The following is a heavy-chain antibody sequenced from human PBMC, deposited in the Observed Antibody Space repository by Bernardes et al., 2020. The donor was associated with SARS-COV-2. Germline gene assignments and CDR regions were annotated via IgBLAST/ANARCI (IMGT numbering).Heavy chain of an antibody. CDR2: VNSGGGT. J-gene: IGHJ4*02. Sequence: GGSLRLSCAASGFTFNNHAMSWVRQAPGKGLEWISGVNSGGGTFYTDSVKGRFTISRDNSKNMVYLQMNSLRAEDTAVYYFAKDYPDGGGALFFDYWGQGTLVTVSS. CDR3: AKDYPDGGGALFFDY. V-gene: IGHV3-23*01. D-gene: IGHD2-15*01. CDR1: GFTFNNHA.